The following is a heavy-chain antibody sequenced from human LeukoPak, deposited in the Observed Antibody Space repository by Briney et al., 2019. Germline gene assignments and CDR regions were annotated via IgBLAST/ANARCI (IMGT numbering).Heavy chain of an antibody. CDR1: GYTFTGYY. CDR3: ASGITMIRPPFDY. J-gene: IGHJ4*02. Sequence: ASVKVSCKASGYTFTGYYMHWVRQAPGQGLEWMGWINPNSGGTNYAQKLQGRVTMTTDTSTSTAYMELRSLRSDDTAVYYCASGITMIRPPFDYWGQGTLVTVSS. CDR2: INPNSGGT. D-gene: IGHD3-22*01. V-gene: IGHV1-2*02.